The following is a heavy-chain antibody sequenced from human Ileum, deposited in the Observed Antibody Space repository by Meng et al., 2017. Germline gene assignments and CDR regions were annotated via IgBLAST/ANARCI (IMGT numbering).Heavy chain of an antibody. D-gene: IGHD3-3*01. V-gene: IGHV3-7*01. J-gene: IGHJ4*02. Sequence: VELVGSVGALVQPGWSLVLSLAASGFIFSGSWMSWVRQAPGKGLEWVAEINEDGRQKYYVDSVQGRFTISRDNAKNSLFLQMNSLRGDDTAVYYCANFYISWGQGTLVTVSS. CDR2: INEDGRQK. CDR3: ANFYIS. CDR1: GFIFSGSW.